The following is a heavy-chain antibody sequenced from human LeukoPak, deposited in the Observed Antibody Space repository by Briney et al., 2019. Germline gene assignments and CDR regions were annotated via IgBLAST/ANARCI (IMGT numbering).Heavy chain of an antibody. V-gene: IGHV1-69*13. CDR2: IIPIFGTA. Sequence: SVKVSCKASGGTFSSYAISWVRQAPGQGLEWMGGIIPIFGTANYAQKFQGRVTITADESTSTAYMELSSLRSEGTAVYYCARGPYRLGYCSSTSCPDYYYMDVWGKGTTVTVSS. CDR1: GGTFSSYA. D-gene: IGHD2-2*01. J-gene: IGHJ6*03. CDR3: ARGPYRLGYCSSTSCPDYYYMDV.